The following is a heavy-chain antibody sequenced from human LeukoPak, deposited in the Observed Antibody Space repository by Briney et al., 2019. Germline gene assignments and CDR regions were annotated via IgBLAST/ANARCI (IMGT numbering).Heavy chain of an antibody. CDR3: ARGKGVTVERWFDP. CDR1: GGSFSGYY. V-gene: IGHV4-34*01. J-gene: IGHJ5*02. D-gene: IGHD3-10*01. CDR2: INHSGST. Sequence: PSETLSLTCAVYGGSFSGYYWSWIRQPPGKGLEWIGEINHSGSTNYNPSLKSRVTISVDTSKNQFSLKLSSVTAADTAVYYCARGKGVTVERWFDPWGQGTLVTVSS.